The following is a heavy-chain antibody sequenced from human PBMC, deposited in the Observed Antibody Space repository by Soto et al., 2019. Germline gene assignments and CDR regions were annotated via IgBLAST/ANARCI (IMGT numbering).Heavy chain of an antibody. CDR1: GFTFSSYA. Sequence: GGSLRLSCAASGFTFSSYAMSWVRPAPGKGLEWVSAIGGGGGSTYYADSVKGRFTISRDNSKNTLYLQMNSLRAEDTAVYYCAKYYYDILTGPGPYYFDYWGQGTLVTVSS. CDR2: IGGGGGST. V-gene: IGHV3-23*01. J-gene: IGHJ4*02. D-gene: IGHD3-9*01. CDR3: AKYYYDILTGPGPYYFDY.